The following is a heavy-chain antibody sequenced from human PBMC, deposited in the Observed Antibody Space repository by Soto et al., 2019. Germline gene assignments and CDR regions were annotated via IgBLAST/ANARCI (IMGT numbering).Heavy chain of an antibody. J-gene: IGHJ5*02. D-gene: IGHD3-3*01. Sequence: ASVKVSGKVSGYTLTELSMHWVRQAPGKGLEWMGGFDPEDGETIYAQKFQGRVTMTEDTSTDTAYMELSSLRSEDTAVYYCATLYYDFWSGYPRHNWFDPWGQGTLVTVSS. V-gene: IGHV1-24*01. CDR1: GYTLTELS. CDR2: FDPEDGET. CDR3: ATLYYDFWSGYPRHNWFDP.